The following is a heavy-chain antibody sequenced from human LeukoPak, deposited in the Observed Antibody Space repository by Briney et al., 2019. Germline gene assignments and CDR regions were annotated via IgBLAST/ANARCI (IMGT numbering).Heavy chain of an antibody. CDR2: IWYDGSNK. CDR3: ARDRRYCSSTSCYPSDAFDI. J-gene: IGHJ3*02. D-gene: IGHD2-2*01. V-gene: IGHV3-33*01. Sequence: PGRSLRLSCAASGFTFSSYGMHWVRQAPGKGLEWVAVIWYDGSNKYYADSVKGRFTISRDNSKNTLYLQMNSLRAEDTAVYYCARDRRYCSSTSCYPSDAFDIWGQGTMVTVSS. CDR1: GFTFSSYG.